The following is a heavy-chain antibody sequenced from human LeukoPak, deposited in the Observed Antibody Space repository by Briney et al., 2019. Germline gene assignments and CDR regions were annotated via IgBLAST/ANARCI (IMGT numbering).Heavy chain of an antibody. Sequence: SETLSLTCTVSGGSISSGDYYWSWIRQPPGKGLEWIEYIYYSGSTYYNPSLKSRVTISVDTSKNQFSLKLSSVTAADTAVYYCAREVDIVADVGLYYYFDYWGQGTLVTVSS. V-gene: IGHV4-30-4*08. J-gene: IGHJ4*02. CDR2: IYYSGST. CDR3: AREVDIVADVGLYYYFDY. D-gene: IGHD5-12*01. CDR1: GGSISSGDYY.